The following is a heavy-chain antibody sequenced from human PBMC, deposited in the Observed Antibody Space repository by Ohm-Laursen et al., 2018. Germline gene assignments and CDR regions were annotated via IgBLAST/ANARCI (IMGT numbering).Heavy chain of an antibody. D-gene: IGHD2-21*01. CDR1: GGSISIAGYY. CDR2: IHYSGTT. CDR3: ARASRDPTIYP. V-gene: IGHV4-31*03. J-gene: IGHJ5*02. Sequence: SETLSLTCPVSGGSISIAGYYWSWIRQHPGKGLEWIGYIHYSGTTNYNPSLKSRVTISLDTSKNHFSLTLSSVTAADTAVYYCARASRDPTIYPWGQGTLVTVSS.